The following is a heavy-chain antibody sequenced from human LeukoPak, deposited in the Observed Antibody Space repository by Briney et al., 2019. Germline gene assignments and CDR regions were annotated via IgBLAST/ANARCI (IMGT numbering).Heavy chain of an antibody. Sequence: KPSETLSLTCAVYGGSFSGYYWSWIRQPPGKGLEWIGEINHSGSTNYNPSLKSRVTISVDTSKNQFSLKLSSVTAADTAVYYCVRGKRGYYYDSSGYYPFGYWGQGTLVTVSS. CDR2: INHSGST. J-gene: IGHJ4*02. D-gene: IGHD3-22*01. CDR3: VRGKRGYYYDSSGYYPFGY. CDR1: GGSFSGYY. V-gene: IGHV4-34*01.